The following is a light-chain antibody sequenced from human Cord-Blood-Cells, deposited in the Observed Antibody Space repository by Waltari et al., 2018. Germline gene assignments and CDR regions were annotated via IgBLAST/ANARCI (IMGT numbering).Light chain of an antibody. CDR2: EVS. Sequence: QSALTQPPSASGSPGPSVTISCTGTSSAVGGYNYVSWSQQHPGKAPKLMIYEVSKRPSGVPDRFSGSKSGNTASLTVSGLQAEDEADYYCSSYAGSNNYVVFGGGTKLTVL. J-gene: IGLJ2*01. CDR3: SSYAGSNNYVV. CDR1: SSAVGGYNY. V-gene: IGLV2-8*01.